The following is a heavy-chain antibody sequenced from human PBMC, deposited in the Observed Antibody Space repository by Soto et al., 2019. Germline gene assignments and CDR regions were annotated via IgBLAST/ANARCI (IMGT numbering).Heavy chain of an antibody. Sequence: PSETLSLTCAVSGGSITSGAYYWTWIRQHPGKGLEWIAYIHYSGRTYYNPSLKSRVTISVATSNNQFSLKLSSVTAADTAVYYCARYYFDSSGYSNWFDPWGQGTLVTVSS. J-gene: IGHJ5*02. D-gene: IGHD3-22*01. CDR2: IHYSGRT. CDR3: ARYYFDSSGYSNWFDP. V-gene: IGHV4-31*11. CDR1: GGSITSGAYY.